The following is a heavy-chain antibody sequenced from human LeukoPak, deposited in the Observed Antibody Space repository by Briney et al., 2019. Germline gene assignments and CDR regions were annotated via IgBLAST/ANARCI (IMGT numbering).Heavy chain of an antibody. V-gene: IGHV4-59*03. CDR2: IHYCGTY. J-gene: IGHJ4*02. CDR1: GCSLRRKF. D-gene: IGHD3-9*01. Sequence: YETLSLTFPGSGCSLRRKFWNWIRQPPSKELDGIGYIHYCGTYNYKRSLQSRLTIEIDTSSNQYSLWSSYVTAADGAVYFLAEEDRYKYYFHSWGQGGLVTVSS. CDR3: AEEDRYKYYFHS.